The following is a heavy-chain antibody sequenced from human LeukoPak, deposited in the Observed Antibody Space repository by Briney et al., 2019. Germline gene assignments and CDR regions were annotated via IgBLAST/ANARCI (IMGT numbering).Heavy chain of an antibody. D-gene: IGHD3-22*01. Sequence: PGGSLRLSCAASGFTFSSYWMSWVRQAPGKGLEWVANIKQDGSEKYYVDSAKGRFTISRDNAKNSLYLQMNSLRAEDTAVYYCARAKYYYDSSGYYYYWGQGTLVTVSS. J-gene: IGHJ4*02. CDR2: IKQDGSEK. V-gene: IGHV3-7*01. CDR3: ARAKYYYDSSGYYYY. CDR1: GFTFSSYW.